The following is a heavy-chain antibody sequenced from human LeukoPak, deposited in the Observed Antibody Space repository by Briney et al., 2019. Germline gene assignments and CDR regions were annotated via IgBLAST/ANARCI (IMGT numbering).Heavy chain of an antibody. CDR3: AKDSPSAPVTSV. CDR1: GFTFKTCA. V-gene: IGHV3-23*01. CDR2: LSVNGDNT. D-gene: IGHD4-17*01. J-gene: IGHJ4*02. Sequence: GGSLRLSCAASGFTFKTCAMNWVRQAPGRGLEWVSHLSVNGDNTYYADSVKGRFTISRDNSKNTLYLQMNSLRVEDTAVFYCAKDSPSAPVTSVWGQGTLVTVSS.